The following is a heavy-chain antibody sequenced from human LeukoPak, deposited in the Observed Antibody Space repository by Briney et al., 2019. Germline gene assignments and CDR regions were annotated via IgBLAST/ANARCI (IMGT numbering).Heavy chain of an antibody. CDR3: AKVYGSGSYLSEDYFDY. D-gene: IGHD3-10*01. J-gene: IGHJ4*02. V-gene: IGHV3-23*01. Sequence: GGSLRLSCAASGFTFDDYAMHWVRQAPGKGLEWVSLISGSGGSTYYADSVKGRFTISRDNSKNTLYLQMNSLRAEDTAVYYCAKVYGSGSYLSEDYFDYWGQGTLVTVSS. CDR1: GFTFDDYA. CDR2: ISGSGGST.